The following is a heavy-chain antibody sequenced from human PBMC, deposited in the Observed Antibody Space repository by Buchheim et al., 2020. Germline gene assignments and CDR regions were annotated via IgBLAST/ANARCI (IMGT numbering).Heavy chain of an antibody. V-gene: IGHV3-33*08. D-gene: IGHD2-15*01. CDR1: GFTFSSYA. CDR2: IWYDGSHG. J-gene: IGHJ6*02. Sequence: QVQLVESGGGVVQPGRSLRLSCAASGFTFSSYAMHWVRQAPGKGLEWVAAIWYDGSHGSYADSVKGRLTISRDNNKETLYLQMNSLRVEDTAVYYCARDGLYSRGLSYYGMDVWGQGTT. CDR3: ARDGLYSRGLSYYGMDV.